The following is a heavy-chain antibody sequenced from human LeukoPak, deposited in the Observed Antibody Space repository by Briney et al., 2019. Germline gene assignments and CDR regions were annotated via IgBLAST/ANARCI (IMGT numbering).Heavy chain of an antibody. V-gene: IGHV1-18*01. CDR2: TSPYSGNT. CDR3: ARTSGVSAAGSPYYFDY. D-gene: IGHD6-13*01. CDR1: GSTFPNYG. J-gene: IGHJ4*02. Sequence: ASVTVSCTASGSTFPNYGISWVRQAPGQGLEWMGWTSPYSGNTDYTERLQGRVTMTTDTSTTTDFMELRSLRSNDTAVYYCARTSGVSAAGSPYYFDYWDQGTLVTVSS.